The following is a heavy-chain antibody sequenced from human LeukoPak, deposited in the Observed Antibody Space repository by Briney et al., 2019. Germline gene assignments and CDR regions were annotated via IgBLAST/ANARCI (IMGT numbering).Heavy chain of an antibody. CDR1: GYTFTSYD. D-gene: IGHD3-9*01. CDR2: MNPNSGNT. J-gene: IGHJ3*02. Sequence: ASVKVSCKTAGYTFTSYDINWVRQATGQGLEWMGWMNPNSGNTGYVQKFQGRVTMTRDTSKSTAYMELSSLRSEDTAMYYCARHDILTGDRAFDIWGQGTMVTVSS. CDR3: ARHDILTGDRAFDI. V-gene: IGHV1-8*01.